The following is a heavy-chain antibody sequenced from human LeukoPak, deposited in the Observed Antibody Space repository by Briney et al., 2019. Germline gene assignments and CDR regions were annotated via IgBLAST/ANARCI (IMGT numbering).Heavy chain of an antibody. J-gene: IGHJ4*02. D-gene: IGHD1-26*01. V-gene: IGHV3-7*05. CDR3: ARDVEQGLEGGSFDY. Sequence: GGCLRLSCVASGFTFSRYWMTWVRQAPGKGLEWVANIDRDGSDNHYVDSVKGRFTISRDNAENLMYLQMNSLRVEDTAVYYCARDVEQGLEGGSFDYWGQGTLVTVSS. CDR2: IDRDGSDN. CDR1: GFTFSRYW.